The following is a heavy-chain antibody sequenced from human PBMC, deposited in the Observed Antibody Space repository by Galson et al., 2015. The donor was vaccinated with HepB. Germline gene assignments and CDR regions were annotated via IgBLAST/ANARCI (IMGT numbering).Heavy chain of an antibody. CDR3: ARVTTAYDLNEN. CDR2: IDKYGSNK. V-gene: IGHV3-7*03. Sequence: SLRLSCAASGFTFSNYWMNWVRQAPGEGLEWVASIDKYGSNKYYVDSAKGRFTISRDNAKNSLYLQMNTLRAEDTATYYCARVTTAYDLNENWGQETLVAVSS. J-gene: IGHJ4*02. D-gene: IGHD2-21*02. CDR1: GFTFSNYW.